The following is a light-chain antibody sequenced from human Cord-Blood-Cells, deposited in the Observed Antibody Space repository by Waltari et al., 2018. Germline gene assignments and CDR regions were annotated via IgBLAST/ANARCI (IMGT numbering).Light chain of an antibody. CDR2: EGS. J-gene: IGLJ3*02. Sequence: QSALTQPASVSGSPGQSITISCTGTSSDVGSYNLVSWYQQHPGKAPKLMIYEGSKRTSGVSNRFSGSKSGNAASLTISELQAEDEADYYCCSYAGSSTWVFGGGTKLTVL. CDR1: SSDVGSYNL. V-gene: IGLV2-23*01. CDR3: CSYAGSSTWV.